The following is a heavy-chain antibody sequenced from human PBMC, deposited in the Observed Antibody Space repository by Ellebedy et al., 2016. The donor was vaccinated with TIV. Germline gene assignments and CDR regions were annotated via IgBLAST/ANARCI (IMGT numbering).Heavy chain of an antibody. CDR1: GFTFSSYT. CDR3: ARDLSPTGLRGYFHY. Sequence: GESLKISCAASGFTFSSYTMSWVRQAPGKGLEWVALISNDVRNKYDVDSVKGRFTISRDNFQNTLYLQMDSLRAEDTAVYYCARDLSPTGLRGYFHYWGQGTLVTVSS. CDR2: ISNDVRNK. D-gene: IGHD3-10*01. J-gene: IGHJ1*01. V-gene: IGHV3-30*03.